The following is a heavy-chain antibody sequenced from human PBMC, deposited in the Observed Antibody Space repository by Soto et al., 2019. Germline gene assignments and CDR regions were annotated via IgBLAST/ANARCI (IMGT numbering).Heavy chain of an antibody. D-gene: IGHD3-10*01. CDR1: GFTFRSYA. CDR2: ISGRGGST. CDR3: ARDLSGRADV. Sequence: EAQLLESGGGLVQPGGSLRLSCAASGFTFRSYAMNWVRQAPGKGLEWVSGISGRGGSTFYADSVKGRFTISRDNARNTLYLQMNSLRAEDTAVYYCARDLSGRADVWGQGTTVTVSS. V-gene: IGHV3-23*01. J-gene: IGHJ6*02.